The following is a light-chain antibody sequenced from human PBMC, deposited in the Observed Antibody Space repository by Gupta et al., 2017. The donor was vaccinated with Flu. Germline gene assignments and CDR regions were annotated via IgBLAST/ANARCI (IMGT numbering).Light chain of an antibody. CDR3: QQYDSYPPI. V-gene: IGKV1-16*02. J-gene: IGKJ2*01. CDR2: GAS. CDR1: QDISNS. Sequence: DIQMTQSPPSLSASVGDRVTITCRASQDISNSLAWFQQKPGKAPKSLIYGASNLQSGVPSKFSGSGSGTDFTLTISSLQPEDFATYYCQQYDSYPPIFGQGTRLEIK.